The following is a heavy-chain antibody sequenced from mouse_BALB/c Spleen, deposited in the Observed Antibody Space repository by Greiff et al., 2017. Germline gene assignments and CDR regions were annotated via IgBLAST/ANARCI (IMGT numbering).Heavy chain of an antibody. Sequence: DVMLVESGGGLVKPGGSLKLSCAASGFTFSSYAMSWVRQTPEKRLEWVATISSGGSYTYYPDSVKGRFTISRDNAKNTLYLQMSSLRSEDTAMYYCARQEKRDAYYAMDYWGQGTSVTVSS. CDR2: ISSGGSYT. CDR1: GFTFSSYA. J-gene: IGHJ4*01. CDR3: ARQEKRDAYYAMDY. D-gene: IGHD3-3*01. V-gene: IGHV5-9-3*01.